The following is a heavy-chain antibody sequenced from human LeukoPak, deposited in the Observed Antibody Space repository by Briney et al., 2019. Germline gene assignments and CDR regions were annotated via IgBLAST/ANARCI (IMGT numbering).Heavy chain of an antibody. CDR2: ISSSSSYI. V-gene: IGHV3-21*01. Sequence: GGSLRLSCAASGSTFSSYSMNWVRQAPGKGLEWVSSISSSSSYIYYADSVKGRFTISRDNAKNSLYLQMNSLRAEDTAVYYCASEYSSGWAVPGYWGQGTLVTVSS. CDR3: ASEYSSGWAVPGY. J-gene: IGHJ4*02. CDR1: GSTFSSYS. D-gene: IGHD6-19*01.